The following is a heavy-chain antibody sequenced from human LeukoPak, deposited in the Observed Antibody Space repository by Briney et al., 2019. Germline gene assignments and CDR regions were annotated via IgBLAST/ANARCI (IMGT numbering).Heavy chain of an antibody. CDR3: TDYYYDSSGYPIPAY. J-gene: IGHJ4*02. CDR2: VGSKADGYAT. CDR1: GFTFSGSA. Sequence: RTGGSLRLSCAASGFTFSGSAIHWVRQPSGKGLEWVGRVGSKADGYATAYGASVKGRFTISRDDSKNTAWPQMNSLKSEDTAVYYCTDYYYDSSGYPIPAYWGQGTLVTVSS. D-gene: IGHD3-22*01. V-gene: IGHV3-73*01.